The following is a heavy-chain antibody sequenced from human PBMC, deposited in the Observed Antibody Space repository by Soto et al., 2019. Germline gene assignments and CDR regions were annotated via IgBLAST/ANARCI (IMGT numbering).Heavy chain of an antibody. Sequence: SETLSLTCAVSSGSISSSNWWSWVRQPPGKELEWIGEIYHSGSTNYNPSLKSRVTISVDKSKIQFSLKLSSVTAADTALYYCARDAGYCTNGVCPSYDAFDIWGQGTMVT. CDR1: SGSISSSNW. D-gene: IGHD2-8*01. J-gene: IGHJ3*02. V-gene: IGHV4-4*02. CDR3: ARDAGYCTNGVCPSYDAFDI. CDR2: IYHSGST.